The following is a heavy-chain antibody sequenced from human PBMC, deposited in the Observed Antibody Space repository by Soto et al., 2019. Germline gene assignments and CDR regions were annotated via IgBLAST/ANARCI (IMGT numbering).Heavy chain of an antibody. CDR2: INPNSGGT. J-gene: IGHJ4*02. V-gene: IGHV1-2*02. CDR1: GYTFTGYY. D-gene: IGHD3-3*01. Sequence: ASVKVSCKASGYTFTGYYMHWLRQPPGQGLEWMGWINPNSGGTNYAQKFQGRVTMTRDTAISTAYMELSRLRSDDTAVYYCARDVRFLIRMGYWGQGTLVTVSS. CDR3: ARDVRFLIRMGY.